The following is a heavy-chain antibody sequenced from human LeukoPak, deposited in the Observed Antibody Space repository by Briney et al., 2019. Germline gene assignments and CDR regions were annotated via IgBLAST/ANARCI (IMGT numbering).Heavy chain of an antibody. CDR2: ISSSSSYI. D-gene: IGHD3-22*01. J-gene: IGHJ4*02. V-gene: IGHV3-21*01. CDR1: GFTFSSYS. Sequence: GGALRLSCAASGFTFSSYSMNWVRQAPGKGLEWVSSISSSSSYIYYADSVKGRFTISRDNAKNSLYLQMNSLRAEDTAVYYCARVSSGYYDSSGYPDYCGQGTLVTVSS. CDR3: ARVSSGYYDSSGYPDY.